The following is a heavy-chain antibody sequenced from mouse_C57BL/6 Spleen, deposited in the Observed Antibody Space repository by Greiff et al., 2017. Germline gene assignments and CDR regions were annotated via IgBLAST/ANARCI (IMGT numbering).Heavy chain of an antibody. CDR1: GFTFTDYY. Sequence: EVQRVESGGGLVQPGGSLSLSCAASGFTFTDYYMSWVRQPPGKALEWLGFIRYKANGYTTEYSASVKGRFTISRYNSQSILYLQMKALLAEDSATYYCATYTPFHYYGSSWDYFDYWGQGTTLTVSS. V-gene: IGHV7-3*01. D-gene: IGHD1-1*01. J-gene: IGHJ2*01. CDR3: ATYTPFHYYGSSWDYFDY. CDR2: IRYKANGYTT.